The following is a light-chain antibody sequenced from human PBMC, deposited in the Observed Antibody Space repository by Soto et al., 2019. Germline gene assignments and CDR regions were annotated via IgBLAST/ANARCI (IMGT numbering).Light chain of an antibody. CDR2: GAS. J-gene: IGKJ3*01. Sequence: EIVLTQSPGTLSLSPGERATLSCRASQSVSNNYLAWYQQKPGQAPRLLIYGASSSATGIPDRFSGSGSGTDFTLTISRLDPEDFAVYYCQQYGTSPLTFGPGTKVYIK. CDR1: QSVSNNY. CDR3: QQYGTSPLT. V-gene: IGKV3-20*01.